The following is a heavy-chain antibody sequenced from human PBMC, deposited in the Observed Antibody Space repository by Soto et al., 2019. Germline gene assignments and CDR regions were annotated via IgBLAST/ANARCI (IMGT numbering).Heavy chain of an antibody. Sequence: QVQLVESGGGVVQPGRSLRLSCAASGFTFSSYAMHWVRQAPGKGLEWVAVISYDGSNKYYADSVKGRFTISRDNSKNTLYLQMNSLRAEDTAVYYCAREEVGYYYYYGMDVWGQGTTVTVSS. CDR2: ISYDGSNK. CDR1: GFTFSSYA. V-gene: IGHV3-30-3*01. J-gene: IGHJ6*02. D-gene: IGHD1-26*01. CDR3: AREEVGYYYYYGMDV.